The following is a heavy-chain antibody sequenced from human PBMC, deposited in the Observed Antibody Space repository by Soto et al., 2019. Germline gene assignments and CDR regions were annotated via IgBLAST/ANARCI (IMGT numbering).Heavy chain of an antibody. Sequence: GESLSLSCVASGFDFRGYEMNWVRQAPGKGLEWVSNIRANDESIYYADSVKGRVSVSRDNAKNSLFLEMNSLRVNDTAVYYCARETLRDAIDIWGQGTMVTVS. CDR1: GFDFRGYE. J-gene: IGHJ3*02. V-gene: IGHV3-48*03. CDR3: ARETLRDAIDI. CDR2: IRANDESI.